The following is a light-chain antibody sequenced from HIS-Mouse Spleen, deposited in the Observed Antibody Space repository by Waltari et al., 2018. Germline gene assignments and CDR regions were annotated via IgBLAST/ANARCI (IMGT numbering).Light chain of an antibody. CDR2: AAS. V-gene: IGKV1-8*01. CDR1: QGISSY. J-gene: IGKJ3*01. CDR3: QQYYSYRLT. Sequence: AIRMTQSPSSFSASTGDRVTITCRASQGISSYLAWYQQKPGKAPKLLIYAASTLQSGVPSRFSGSVSGTDFTLTISCLQSADFATYYCQQYYSYRLTFGPGTKVDIK.